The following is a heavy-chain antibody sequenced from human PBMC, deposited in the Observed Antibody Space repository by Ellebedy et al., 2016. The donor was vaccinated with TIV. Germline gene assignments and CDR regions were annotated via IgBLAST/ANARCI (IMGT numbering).Heavy chain of an antibody. CDR1: GYTFTSYA. D-gene: IGHD2-15*01. CDR2: INTGNGDT. J-gene: IGHJ5*02. V-gene: IGHV1-3*04. CDR3: ARDLPECSGDSCYNGWFDP. Sequence: AASVKVSCKASGYTFTSYAMHWVRQAPGQRLEWMGWINTGNGDTKYSQKFQGRVTITRDTSANTAYMELRSLGSEDTAVYYCARDLPECSGDSCYNGWFDPWGQGTLVTVSS.